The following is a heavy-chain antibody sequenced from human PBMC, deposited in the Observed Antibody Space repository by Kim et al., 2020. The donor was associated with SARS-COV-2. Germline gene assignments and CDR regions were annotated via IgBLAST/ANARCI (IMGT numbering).Heavy chain of an antibody. CDR2: IKQDGSET. J-gene: IGHJ4*02. D-gene: IGHD6-19*01. V-gene: IGHV3-7*05. CDR3: AGGGGWVLDS. CDR1: GFTFTTYW. Sequence: GGSLRLSCAASGFTFTTYWMFWVRQAPGKGLEWVATIKQDGSETHYVDSVRGRFTISRDNTKNALYLQMDSLRDEDTAVYYCAGGGGWVLDSWGQGTLVAVST.